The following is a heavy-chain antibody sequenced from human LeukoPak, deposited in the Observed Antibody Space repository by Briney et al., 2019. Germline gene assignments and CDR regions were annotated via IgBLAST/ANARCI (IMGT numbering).Heavy chain of an antibody. V-gene: IGHV1-3*01. CDR2: INVGYGNT. D-gene: IGHD3-10*01. CDR1: GYIFISYA. CDR3: ARGIYYGSGRGPTDV. J-gene: IGHJ6*02. Sequence: GASVKVSCKASGYIFISYAMHWVRQAPGQRPEWMGWINVGYGNTAYPQKFQGRVTISRDTSANTAYMELSSLRSEDTAVYYCARGIYYGSGRGPTDVWGQGTTVTVSS.